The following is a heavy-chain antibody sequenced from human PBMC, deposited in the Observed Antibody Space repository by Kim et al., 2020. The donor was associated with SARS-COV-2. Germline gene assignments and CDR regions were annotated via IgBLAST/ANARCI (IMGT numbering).Heavy chain of an antibody. CDR2: IYYSGNT. CDR1: GDSISSSRYF. J-gene: IGHJ5*02. CDR3: ARHYESGADNWFDP. V-gene: IGHV4-39*01. Sequence: SETLSLTCTVSGDSISSSRYFWDWIRQPPGKGLEWVGTIYYSGNTYYNPSLKSRVTISVDTSKNQFSLKLSSVTAADTAVYYCARHYESGADNWFDPWGQGTLVTVSS. D-gene: IGHD3-16*01.